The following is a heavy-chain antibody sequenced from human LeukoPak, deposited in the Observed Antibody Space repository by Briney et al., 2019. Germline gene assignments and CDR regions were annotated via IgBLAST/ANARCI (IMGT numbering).Heavy chain of an antibody. CDR1: GGTFSSYA. D-gene: IGHD2-2*01. CDR3: ARGQGCSSTSCYVHWFDP. J-gene: IGHJ5*02. CDR2: IIPIFGTA. V-gene: IGHV1-69*13. Sequence: GASVKVSCKASGGTFSSYAISWVRQAPGQGLEWMGGIIPIFGTANYAQKFQGRVTITADESTSTAYMELSSLRSEDTAVYYCARGQGCSSTSCYVHWFDPWGQGTLVTVSS.